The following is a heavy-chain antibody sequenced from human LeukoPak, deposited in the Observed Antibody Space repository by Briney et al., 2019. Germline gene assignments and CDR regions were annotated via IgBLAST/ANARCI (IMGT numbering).Heavy chain of an antibody. D-gene: IGHD2-2*01. CDR2: VNPNSGGT. CDR1: GYTFTGYY. Sequence: GASVKVSCKASGYTFTGYYMHWVLQAPGQGLEWMGWVNPNSGGTNYAQKFQGRVTMTRDTSISTAYMELSRLRSDDTAVYYCARDRELYCSSTSCYYYYYYYMDVWGKGTTVTVSS. J-gene: IGHJ6*03. CDR3: ARDRELYCSSTSCYYYYYYYMDV. V-gene: IGHV1-2*02.